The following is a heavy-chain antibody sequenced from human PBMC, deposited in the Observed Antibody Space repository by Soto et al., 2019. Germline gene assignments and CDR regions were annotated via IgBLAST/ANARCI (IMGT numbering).Heavy chain of an antibody. CDR2: IYHSGGT. J-gene: IGHJ4*02. Sequence: NLSLTCTVSGGSINSYYWSWIRQPPGKGLEWIGHIYHSGGTNYNPSLKSRVTISIDMSKNQLSLQLSSVTAADTAVYYCAITYCNATNCPFAYWCQGTLVSVAA. D-gene: IGHD2-2*01. V-gene: IGHV4-59*01. CDR1: GGSINSYY. CDR3: AITYCNATNCPFAY.